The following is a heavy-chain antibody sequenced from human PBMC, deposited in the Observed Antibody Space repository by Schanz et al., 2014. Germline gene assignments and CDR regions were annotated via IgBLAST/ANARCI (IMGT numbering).Heavy chain of an antibody. CDR1: GFSISFHW. J-gene: IGHJ6*02. Sequence: EVQLVESGGGLVRPGDSLRLSCAASGFSISFHWMSWVRQAPGKGPEWVANIKQDGSEKYYVDSVKGRFTISRDNAKNSLFLQMSSLRAEDTALYYCAKGRTSMVYDMDVWGQGTTVTVSS. CDR3: AKGRTSMVYDMDV. CDR2: IKQDGSEK. D-gene: IGHD5-18*01. V-gene: IGHV3-7*03.